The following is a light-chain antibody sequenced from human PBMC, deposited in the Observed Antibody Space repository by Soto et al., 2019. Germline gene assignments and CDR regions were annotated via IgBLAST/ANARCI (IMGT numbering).Light chain of an antibody. CDR2: AAS. CDR3: HQGYLWPRT. J-gene: IGKJ1*01. V-gene: IGKV1-6*01. CDR1: QGISSE. Sequence: AIQMTQSPASLSASLGDRATITCRASQGISSELGWYQQKPGQAPSLLIYAASNLHTGIPSRFSGSGSGTEFTLTISSLQPEDSAAYYCHQGYLWPRTFGQGTKVEI.